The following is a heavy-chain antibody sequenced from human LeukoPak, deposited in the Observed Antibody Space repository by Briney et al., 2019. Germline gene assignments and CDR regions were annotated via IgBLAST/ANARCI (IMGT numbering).Heavy chain of an antibody. D-gene: IGHD4-4*01. CDR2: ISGSGGAT. V-gene: IGHV3-23*01. J-gene: IGHJ4*02. Sequence: PGGSLRLPCEASDSTLTSYALSWVRQAPGKGLDWVSAISGSGGATVYADSVKGRFTISRDNSRKTLYLQMTGLRAEDTAVYYCARVLAPGQGHGPDSWGQGTLVTVSS. CDR1: DSTLTSYA. CDR3: ARVLAPGQGHGPDS.